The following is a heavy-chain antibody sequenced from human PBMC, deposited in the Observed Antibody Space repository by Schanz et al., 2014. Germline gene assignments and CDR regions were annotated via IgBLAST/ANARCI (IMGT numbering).Heavy chain of an antibody. D-gene: IGHD3-10*01. CDR3: ARIGGSVFDY. Sequence: EVQLVESGGGLVQPGGSLRLSCAASGFSVGNKYMNWVRQAPGKGPEWVANIKHDGSVKDYVDSVEGRFTISRDNAKRSLFLQMNSLRAEDTAVYYCARIGGSVFDYWAQGTLVTVSS. J-gene: IGHJ4*02. CDR1: GFSVGNKY. V-gene: IGHV3-7*05. CDR2: IKHDGSVK.